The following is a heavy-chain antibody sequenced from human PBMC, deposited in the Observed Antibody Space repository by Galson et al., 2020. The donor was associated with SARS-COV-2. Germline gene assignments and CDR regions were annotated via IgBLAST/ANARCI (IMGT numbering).Heavy chain of an antibody. Sequence: GGSLRLSCAASGFTFSRYAMSWVRQAPGKGLEWVSAISGSGGSPYYADSVKGRFTISRDNSKNTLYLQMNSLRAEDTAVYYCAKVSYGGNSWDYWGQGTLVTVSS. CDR1: GFTFSRYA. J-gene: IGHJ4*02. D-gene: IGHD4-17*01. CDR3: AKVSYGGNSWDY. CDR2: ISGSGGSP. V-gene: IGHV3-23*01.